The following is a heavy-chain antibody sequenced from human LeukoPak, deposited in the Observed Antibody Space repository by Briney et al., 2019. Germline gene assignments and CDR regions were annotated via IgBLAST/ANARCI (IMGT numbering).Heavy chain of an antibody. Sequence: GGSLRLSCAASGFTFSSYAMSWVPQAPGKRLEWVSAISGSGGTTYNTDSVKGRFTISRDNSKNTLYLQMNSLRAEDTAVYYCAKPYYYDSSGYLPEYFQHWGQGTLVTVSS. V-gene: IGHV3-23*01. J-gene: IGHJ1*01. D-gene: IGHD3-22*01. CDR1: GFTFSSYA. CDR3: AKPYYYDSSGYLPEYFQH. CDR2: ISGSGGTT.